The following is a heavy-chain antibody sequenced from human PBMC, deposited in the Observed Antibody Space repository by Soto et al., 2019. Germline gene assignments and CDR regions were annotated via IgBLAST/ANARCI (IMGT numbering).Heavy chain of an antibody. D-gene: IGHD3-3*01. CDR2: ISGSGGST. Sequence: GGSLRLSCAASRFTFSIYAMNCARLAPGKGLEWVSAISGSGGSTYYADSVKGRFTISRDNSKNTLYLQMNSLRAEDTAVYYCARDKRDLRFLEWSYYFDYWGQGT. J-gene: IGHJ4*02. CDR1: RFTFSIYA. V-gene: IGHV3-23*01. CDR3: ARDKRDLRFLEWSYYFDY.